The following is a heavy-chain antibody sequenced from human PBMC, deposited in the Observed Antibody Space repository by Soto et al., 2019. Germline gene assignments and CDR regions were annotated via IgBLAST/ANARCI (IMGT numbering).Heavy chain of an antibody. D-gene: IGHD6-25*01. CDR3: ARDRRGYETYYYYGMDV. Sequence: VGSLRLSCAASGFTFSSYGMHWVRQAPGKGLEWVAVIWYDGSNKYYADSVTGRFTISRDNSKNKLYMQMTSLRAEDTAVYYCARDRRGYETYYYYGMDVWGQGTTVTVSS. J-gene: IGHJ6*02. V-gene: IGHV3-33*01. CDR2: IWYDGSNK. CDR1: GFTFSSYG.